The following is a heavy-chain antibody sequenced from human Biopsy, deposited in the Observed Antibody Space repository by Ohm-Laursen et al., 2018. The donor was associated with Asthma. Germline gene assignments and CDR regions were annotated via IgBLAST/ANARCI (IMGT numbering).Heavy chain of an antibody. CDR1: GFSFDDCA. V-gene: IGHV3-9*01. Sequence: SLRLSCTASGFSFDDCAMHWVRQAPGKGLEWVSSISWNSGNIDYAVSVKGRFTISRDNGKNSLYLQMNSLRAEDTAVYYCARDVDLRSVYWGQGTLVTVSS. CDR2: ISWNSGNI. J-gene: IGHJ4*02. CDR3: ARDVDLRSVY. D-gene: IGHD2-15*01.